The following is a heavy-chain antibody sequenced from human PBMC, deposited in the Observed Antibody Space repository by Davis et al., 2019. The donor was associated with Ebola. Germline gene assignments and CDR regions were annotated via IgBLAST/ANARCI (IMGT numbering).Heavy chain of an antibody. J-gene: IGHJ5*02. D-gene: IGHD3-22*01. CDR3: ARALGEYSDSSGFSYWFDP. CDR1: DASNDNYF. Sequence: PSETLSLTCSVSDASNDNYFWSWIRQPPGKGLQWIGFVSYSGSTSYNPSLKSRVTISLDTSKNHLSLEMTSVTAADTAVYYCARALGEYSDSSGFSYWFDPWGQGTLVTVSS. CDR2: VSYSGST. V-gene: IGHV4-59*01.